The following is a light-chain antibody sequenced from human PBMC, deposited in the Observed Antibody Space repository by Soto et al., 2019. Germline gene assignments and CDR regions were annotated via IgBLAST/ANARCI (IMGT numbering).Light chain of an antibody. CDR3: QQYNSYPYT. J-gene: IGKJ2*01. V-gene: IGKV1-5*03. CDR2: KAS. CDR1: QSISSW. Sequence: DIQMTPSPSTLSASVGDRVTITCRASQSISSWLAWYQQKPGKAPKLLIYKASSLESGGPSRFSGSGSGTEFTLTISSLQPDDFATYYCQQYNSYPYTFGQGTKLEIK.